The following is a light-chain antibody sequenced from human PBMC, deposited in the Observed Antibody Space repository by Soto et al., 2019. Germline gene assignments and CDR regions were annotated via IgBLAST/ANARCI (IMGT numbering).Light chain of an antibody. CDR2: LGS. J-gene: IGKJ1*01. Sequence: DIVMTQSPRSLPVTPGEPAPISRRSSQSLLHSNGYDYLDWYLQKPGQSPQLLIYLGSNRASGVADRFSGSGEGKIFPLKISRVEAEDCAVYYCQQFGSSGTFGQANKVDIK. CDR1: QSLLHSNGYDY. CDR3: QQFGSSGT. V-gene: IGKV2-28*01.